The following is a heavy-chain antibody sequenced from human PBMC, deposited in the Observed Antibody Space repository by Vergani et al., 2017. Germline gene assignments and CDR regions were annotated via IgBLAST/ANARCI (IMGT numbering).Heavy chain of an antibody. J-gene: IGHJ6*03. CDR3: ARAKVVVVPAATYYYYYYMDV. Sequence: EVQLVESGGGLVQPGGSLRLSCAASGFTFSSYWMSWVRQAPGNGLEWVANIKQDGSDKYYVDSVKGRFTISRDNAKNSLYLRMNSLRAEETAVYYCARAKVVVVPAATYYYYYYMDVWGKGTTVTVSS. V-gene: IGHV3-7*01. CDR1: GFTFSSYW. CDR2: IKQDGSDK. D-gene: IGHD2-2*01.